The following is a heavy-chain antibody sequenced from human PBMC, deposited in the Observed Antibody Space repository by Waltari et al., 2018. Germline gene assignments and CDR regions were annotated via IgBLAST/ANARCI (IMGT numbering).Heavy chain of an antibody. CDR2: IYTSGST. D-gene: IGHD1-1*01. CDR3: ARDLGYNWNDGDWFDP. CDR1: GGSISSYY. Sequence: QVQLQESGPGLVKPSETLSLTCTVSGGSISSYYWSWIRQPAGKGLEWIGRIYTSGSTNSNPSLKSRVTMSVDTSKNQFSLKLSSVTAADTAVYYCARDLGYNWNDGDWFDPWGQGTLVTVSS. V-gene: IGHV4-4*07. J-gene: IGHJ5*02.